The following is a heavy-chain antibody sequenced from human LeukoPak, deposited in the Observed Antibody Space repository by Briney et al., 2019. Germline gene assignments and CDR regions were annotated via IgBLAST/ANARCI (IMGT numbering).Heavy chain of an antibody. Sequence: GGSLRLSCAASGFTFNTYTINWVRQAPGKGLEWISYISSSSSTIYYADSVKGRFTISRDNAKKSLYMQMNSLRAEDTAVYYCVRVGGAFDLWGQGTRVSVSS. V-gene: IGHV3-48*01. D-gene: IGHD3-16*01. CDR1: GFTFNTYT. J-gene: IGHJ3*01. CDR2: ISSSSSTI. CDR3: VRVGGAFDL.